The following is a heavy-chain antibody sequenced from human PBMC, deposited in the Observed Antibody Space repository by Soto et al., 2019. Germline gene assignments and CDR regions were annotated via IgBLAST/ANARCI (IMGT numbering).Heavy chain of an antibody. V-gene: IGHV3-23*01. CDR1: GFSFGGYA. CDR2: ISGSGTTT. Sequence: GGSLRLSCAASGFSFGGYAMSWVRQAPGKGLEWVSSISGSGTTTYYADSVKGRFTISRDNSQNTVYLQMNSLRAEDTAVYYCAKGSRGYSGSAFDQWGQGTLVTVSS. CDR3: AKGSRGYSGSAFDQ. J-gene: IGHJ4*02. D-gene: IGHD5-12*01.